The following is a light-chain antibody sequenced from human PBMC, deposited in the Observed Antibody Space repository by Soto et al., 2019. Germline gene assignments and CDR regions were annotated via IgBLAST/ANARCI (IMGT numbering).Light chain of an antibody. V-gene: IGKV1-33*01. J-gene: IGKJ4*01. CDR1: QDISKF. Sequence: DIQMTQSPSSLSASIGDRVTVTCQASQDISKFLNWYQQKPGKAPKFLIYDASNLETGVPSRFSGSGSGTDFTFTISSLQPEDFATYFCQQYDNFPLTFGGGTKVEIK. CDR2: DAS. CDR3: QQYDNFPLT.